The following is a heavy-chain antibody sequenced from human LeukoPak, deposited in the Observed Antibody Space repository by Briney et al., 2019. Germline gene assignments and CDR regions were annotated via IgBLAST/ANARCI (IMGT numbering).Heavy chain of an antibody. CDR1: GYIFTGYY. Sequence: ASVKVSCKASGYIFTGYYMHWVRQAPGQGLAWMGWINPNSGGTNYAQKFQGRVTMTRDTSISTAYMELSRLRSDDTAVYYCAIEITVTGTGSGGGWGQGTLVTVSS. V-gene: IGHV1-2*02. CDR3: AIEITVTGTGSGGG. J-gene: IGHJ4*02. D-gene: IGHD1-20*01. CDR2: INPNSGGT.